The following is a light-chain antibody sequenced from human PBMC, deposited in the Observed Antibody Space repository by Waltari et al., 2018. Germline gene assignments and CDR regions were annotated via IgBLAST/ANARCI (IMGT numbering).Light chain of an antibody. V-gene: IGLV4-69*01. CDR2: VNSDGSH. CDR3: ETGGHGTWV. J-gene: IGLJ3*02. CDR1: SGQSSNI. Sequence: QLVLTQSPSASASLGASVKLTCTLSSGQSSNIIAWLQQQPGKGPRYLMKVNSDGSHRKGDEIPDRFSGSSSGAERYLTISSLQSEDEADYYCETGGHGTWVFGGGTKLTVL.